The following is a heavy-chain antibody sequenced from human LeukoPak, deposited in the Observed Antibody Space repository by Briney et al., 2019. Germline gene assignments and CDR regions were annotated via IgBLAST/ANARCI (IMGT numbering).Heavy chain of an antibody. J-gene: IGHJ5*02. D-gene: IGHD3-3*01. V-gene: IGHV4-61*02. CDR2: IYTSGST. Sequence: PSETLSLTCTVSGGSISSGSYYWSWIRQPAGKGPEWIGRIYTSGSTNYNPSLKSRVTISVDTSKNQFSLKLSSVTAADTAVYYCARDNPYDFWSGYPNWFDPWGQGTLVTVSS. CDR3: ARDNPYDFWSGYPNWFDP. CDR1: GGSISSGSYY.